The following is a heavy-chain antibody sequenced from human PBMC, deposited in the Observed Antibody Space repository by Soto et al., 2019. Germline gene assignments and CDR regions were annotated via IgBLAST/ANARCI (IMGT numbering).Heavy chain of an antibody. J-gene: IGHJ6*02. Sequence: SVKVSCKAPGGTFSSYAISWVRQAPGQGLEWMGGIIPIFGTANYAQKFQGRVTITADESTSTGYMELSSLRSEDTAVYYCARSQGGSTSLDIYYYYYYGMGVWGQGTTVTVSS. CDR3: ARSQGGSTSLDIYYYYYYGMGV. CDR2: IIPIFGTA. D-gene: IGHD2-2*01. V-gene: IGHV1-69*13. CDR1: GGTFSSYA.